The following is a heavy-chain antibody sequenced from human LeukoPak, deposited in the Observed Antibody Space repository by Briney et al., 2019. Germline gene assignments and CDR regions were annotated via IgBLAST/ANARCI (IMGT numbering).Heavy chain of an antibody. J-gene: IGHJ5*02. D-gene: IGHD4/OR15-4a*01. CDR2: IHYNERT. Sequence: PSETLSLTCTVSGGSVSSSSYYWDWVRQPPGKGLEWIGAIHYNERTFYNPSLRSRVTISVDTSKNQFSLKLSSVTTADTAVYYCARDDNGDSNWFDPWGQGTLVTVSS. V-gene: IGHV4-39*02. CDR1: GGSVSSSSYY. CDR3: ARDDNGDSNWFDP.